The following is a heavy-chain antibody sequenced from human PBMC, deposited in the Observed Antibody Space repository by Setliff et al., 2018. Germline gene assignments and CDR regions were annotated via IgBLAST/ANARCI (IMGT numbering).Heavy chain of an antibody. CDR3: ARGGGNGYGYY. J-gene: IGHJ4*02. CDR1: GGSISSHY. D-gene: IGHD5-18*01. V-gene: IGHV4-59*08. Sequence: SETLSLTCTVSGGSISSHYWSWIRQPPGKGLEWIGSIYYSGSTNYNPSLKSRVTISVDTSKNQFFLTLSSVTTADTAMYYCARGGGNGYGYYWGQGTLVTVSS. CDR2: IYYSGST.